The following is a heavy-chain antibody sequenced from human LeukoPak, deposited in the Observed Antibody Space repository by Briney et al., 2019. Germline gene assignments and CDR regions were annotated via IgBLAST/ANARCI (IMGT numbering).Heavy chain of an antibody. CDR1: GGSISSSSYY. D-gene: IGHD1-26*01. Sequence: SETLSLTCTVSGGSISSSSYYWGWIRQPPGKGLEWIGSIYYSGSTYYNPSLKSRVTISVDTSKNQFSLKLSSVTAADTAVYYCARAEPYSGSYYGAGAFDIWGQGTMVTVSS. CDR2: IYYSGST. J-gene: IGHJ3*02. CDR3: ARAEPYSGSYYGAGAFDI. V-gene: IGHV4-39*07.